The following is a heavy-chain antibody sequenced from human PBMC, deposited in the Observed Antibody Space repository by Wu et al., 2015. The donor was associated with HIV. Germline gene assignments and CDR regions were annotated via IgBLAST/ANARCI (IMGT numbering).Heavy chain of an antibody. Sequence: QVQLVQSGAEVKKPGASVKVSCKASGYTFTSYDINWVRQATGQGLEWMGWMNPNSGNTGYAQKFQGRVTMTRNTSISTAYMELSSLRSEDTAVYYCARGRRRDYYDSSRFPPSDYWGQGTLVTVSS. CDR2: MNPNSGNT. J-gene: IGHJ4*02. CDR1: GYTFTSYD. V-gene: IGHV1-8*01. D-gene: IGHD3-22*01. CDR3: ARGRRRDYYDSSRFPPSDY.